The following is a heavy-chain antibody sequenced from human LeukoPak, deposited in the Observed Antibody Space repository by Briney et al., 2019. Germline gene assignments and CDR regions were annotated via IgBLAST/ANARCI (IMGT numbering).Heavy chain of an antibody. CDR1: GFTVSSYG. J-gene: IGHJ4*02. CDR3: AKDNQYSSSWIYYFDY. D-gene: IGHD6-13*01. V-gene: IGHV3-30*02. Sequence: GGSLRLSCAASGFTVSSYGKHWVRQAPGKGLEWVAFIQYDGSNKYYADSVKGRFTISRDNSKNTLYLQMNSLRAEDTAVYYCAKDNQYSSSWIYYFDYWGQGTLVTVSS. CDR2: IQYDGSNK.